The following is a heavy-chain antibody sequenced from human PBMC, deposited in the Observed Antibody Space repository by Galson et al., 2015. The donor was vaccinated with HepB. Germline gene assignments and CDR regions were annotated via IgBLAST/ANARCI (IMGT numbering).Heavy chain of an antibody. D-gene: IGHD5-12*01. CDR2: INAGNGNT. Sequence: SVKVSCKASGYTFTSYAMHWVRQAPGQRLEWMGWINAGNGNTKYSQKFQGRVTITRDTSASTAYMELSSLRSEDTAVYYCASPRYYSGYDYYYYGMDVWGQGTTVTVSS. V-gene: IGHV1-3*01. CDR3: ASPRYYSGYDYYYYGMDV. J-gene: IGHJ6*02. CDR1: GYTFTSYA.